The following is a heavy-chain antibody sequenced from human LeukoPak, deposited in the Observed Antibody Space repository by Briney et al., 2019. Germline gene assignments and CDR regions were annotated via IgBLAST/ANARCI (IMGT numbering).Heavy chain of an antibody. CDR1: GVSISSGDYY. CDR3: ARTYYDILTGYYFDY. Sequence: SQTLSLTCTVSGVSISSGDYYWSWIRQPPGKGLEWIGYIYYSGSTYYNPSLKSRFTISVDTSKNQFSLNLSSVTAADTAVYYCARTYYDILTGYYFDYWGQGTLVTVSS. D-gene: IGHD3-9*01. J-gene: IGHJ4*02. CDR2: IYYSGST. V-gene: IGHV4-30-4*01.